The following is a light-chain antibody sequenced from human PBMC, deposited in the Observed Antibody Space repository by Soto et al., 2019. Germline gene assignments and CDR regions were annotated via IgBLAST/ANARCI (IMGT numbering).Light chain of an antibody. J-gene: IGKJ4*01. CDR3: RQSYSTSGLT. CDR1: QSISSY. V-gene: IGKV1-39*01. Sequence: DIQMTQSPSSLSASVGDRVTITCRASQSISSYLNWYQQKPGKAPKLLIYAASSLQSGVPSRFSGSGSGTDFSLTTSSLQPEDFATDYCRQSYSTSGLTFGGGTKVEIK. CDR2: AAS.